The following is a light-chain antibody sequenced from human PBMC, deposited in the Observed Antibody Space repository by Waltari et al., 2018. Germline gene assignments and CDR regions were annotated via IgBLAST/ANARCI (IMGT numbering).Light chain of an antibody. V-gene: IGKV1-39*01. CDR1: QSISSF. Sequence: DIQMTQSPSSLSASVGDRVTITCRASQSISSFLNWYQQKLGKAPKLLIYAASSLQSGVPSRFSGSGSGTDFTLTISSLQPDDFATYYCQQTFITPWTFGPGTKVDI. CDR2: AAS. CDR3: QQTFITPWT. J-gene: IGKJ1*01.